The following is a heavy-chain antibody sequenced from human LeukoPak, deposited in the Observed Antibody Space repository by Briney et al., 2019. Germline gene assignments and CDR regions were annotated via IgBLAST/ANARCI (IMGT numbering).Heavy chain of an antibody. CDR3: VRAPVGANFFDY. CDR2: INHSGST. J-gene: IGHJ4*02. Sequence: PSETLSLTCAVYGGSFSGYYWSWIRQPPGKGLEWIGEINHSGSTNYNPSLKSRVTISVDTSKNQFSLKLSSVTAADTAVYYCVRAPVGANFFDYWGQGTLVTVSS. D-gene: IGHD1-26*01. CDR1: GGSFSGYY. V-gene: IGHV4-34*01.